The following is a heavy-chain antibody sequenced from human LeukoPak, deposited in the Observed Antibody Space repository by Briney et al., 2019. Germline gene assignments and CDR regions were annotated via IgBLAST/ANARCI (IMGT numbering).Heavy chain of an antibody. J-gene: IGHJ4*02. CDR1: GGSVSSGSYY. CDR3: ARGGGRRYCSGGSCPYYFDY. CDR2: IYYSGST. D-gene: IGHD2-15*01. V-gene: IGHV4-61*01. Sequence: PSETLSLTCTVSGGSVSSGSYYWSWIRQPPGKGLEWIGYIYYSGSTNYNPSLKSRVTISVDTSKNQFSLKLSSMTAADTAVYYCARGGGRRYCSGGSCPYYFDYWGQGTLVTVSS.